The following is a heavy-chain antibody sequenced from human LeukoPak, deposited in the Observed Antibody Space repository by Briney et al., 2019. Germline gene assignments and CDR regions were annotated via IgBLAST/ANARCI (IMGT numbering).Heavy chain of an antibody. CDR1: GFTFXXXX. V-gene: IGHV3-33*03. D-gene: IGHD2-2*01. CDR3: AKANDYQQPRIRIVDY. CDR2: IXHDGRHR. Sequence: GFTFXXXXXHXVRXXPGXGXXGVAVIXHDGRHRYYADSVKGRFTISRDNSKNTLYLQISSLRAEDTAVYYCAKANDYQQPRIRIVDYWGQGTLVTVSS. J-gene: IGHJ4*02.